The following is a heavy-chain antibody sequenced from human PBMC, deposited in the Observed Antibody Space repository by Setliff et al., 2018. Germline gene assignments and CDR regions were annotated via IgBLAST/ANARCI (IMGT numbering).Heavy chain of an antibody. D-gene: IGHD2-15*01. V-gene: IGHV1-8*01. CDR3: ARGRGGNPNWYFDL. CDR1: GYTFSSYD. Sequence: ASVKVSCKASGYTFSSYDINWVRQASGQGLEWMGWMNPNSGNTGYAQKFQGRVTMTGNTSINTAYMELSSLRSQDTAVYYCARGRGGNPNWYFDLWGRGALVTVSS. J-gene: IGHJ2*01. CDR2: MNPNSGNT.